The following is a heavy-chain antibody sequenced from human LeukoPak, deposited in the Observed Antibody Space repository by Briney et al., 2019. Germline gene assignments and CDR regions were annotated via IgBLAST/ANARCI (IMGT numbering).Heavy chain of an antibody. CDR1: GGSISSSSYY. V-gene: IGHV4-39*01. J-gene: IGHJ3*02. Sequence: SETLSLTCTVSGGSISSSSYYWGWIRQPPGKGLEWIGSIYYSGSTYYNPSLKSRVTISVDTSKNQFSLKLSSVTAADTAVYYCARVLGTRGAFDIWGQGTMVTVSS. CDR2: IYYSGST. D-gene: IGHD1-1*01. CDR3: ARVLGTRGAFDI.